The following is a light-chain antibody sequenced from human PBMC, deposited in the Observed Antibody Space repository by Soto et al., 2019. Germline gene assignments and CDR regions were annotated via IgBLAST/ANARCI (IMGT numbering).Light chain of an antibody. Sequence: EIVLTQSPGTLSLSPGQRATLSCRTSQSVSSSYLAWYQHKRGQAPRLLMFGAASRATGIPDRFSGTGSGTDFTLIISRLEPEDVAVYYCQQYGTTPHTFGQGTKLEI. J-gene: IGKJ2*01. CDR3: QQYGTTPHT. CDR1: QSVSSSY. V-gene: IGKV3-20*01. CDR2: GAA.